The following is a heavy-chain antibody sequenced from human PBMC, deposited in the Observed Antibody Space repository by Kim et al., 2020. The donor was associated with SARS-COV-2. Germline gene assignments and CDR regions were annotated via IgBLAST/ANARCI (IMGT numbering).Heavy chain of an antibody. CDR3: AKSLISGWYYFDF. D-gene: IGHD6-19*01. CDR1: GLTLYRYA. Sequence: GGSLRLSCVASGLTLYRYAMTWVRLAPGKGPEWVSSIGGNGGSTFYADSVKGRFTVSRDNSKNTLFLQMHSLRAEDTAVYYCAKSLISGWYYFDFWGQGTLVTVSS. CDR2: IGGNGGST. J-gene: IGHJ4*02. V-gene: IGHV3-23*01.